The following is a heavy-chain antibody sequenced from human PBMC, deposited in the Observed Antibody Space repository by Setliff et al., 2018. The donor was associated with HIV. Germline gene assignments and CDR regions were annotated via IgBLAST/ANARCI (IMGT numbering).Heavy chain of an antibody. J-gene: IGHJ4*02. CDR3: ARDPDGGNSDG. V-gene: IGHV1-69*13. Sequence: SVKVSCKASGGTFSLYAINWVRQAPGQGLEWMGGIIPIFNTANYAQKFQGRVTITADGSTSTAYMELSSLRFEDTATYYCARDPDGGNSDGWGQGTLVTVSS. D-gene: IGHD2-21*02. CDR2: IIPIFNTA. CDR1: GGTFSLYA.